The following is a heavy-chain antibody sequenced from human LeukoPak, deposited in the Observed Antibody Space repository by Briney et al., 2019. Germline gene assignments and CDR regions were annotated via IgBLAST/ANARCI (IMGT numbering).Heavy chain of an antibody. J-gene: IGHJ4*02. Sequence: SETLSLTCTGSGGSISSYYWSWIRQPPGKGLEWIGYIYTSGSTNYNPSLKSRVTISVDTSKNQFSLKLSSVTAADTAVYYCARVEAAAGTIYWGQGTLVTVSS. CDR1: GGSISSYY. V-gene: IGHV4-4*09. CDR2: IYTSGST. D-gene: IGHD6-13*01. CDR3: ARVEAAAGTIY.